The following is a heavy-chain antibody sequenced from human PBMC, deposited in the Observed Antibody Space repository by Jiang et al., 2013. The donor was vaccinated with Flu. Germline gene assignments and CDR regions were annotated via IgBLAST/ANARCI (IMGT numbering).Heavy chain of an antibody. CDR1: GGSVSSGGYY. V-gene: IGHV4-61*08. J-gene: IGHJ6*02. D-gene: IGHD3-22*01. CDR3: ARSSLTMIAVGGMDV. Sequence: PGLVKPSETLSLTCSVSGGSVSSGGYYWSWIRQPPGKGLEWIGYIYYSGTTNQNPSLKSRGTISVDTSKNQFSLKLSSVTAADTAVYYCARSSLTMIAVGGMDVWGHGTTVTVSS. CDR2: IYYSGTT.